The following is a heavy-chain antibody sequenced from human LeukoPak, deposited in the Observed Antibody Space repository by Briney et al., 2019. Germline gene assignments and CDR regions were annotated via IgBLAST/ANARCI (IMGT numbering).Heavy chain of an antibody. CDR3: ARDCGYDSQRMNYFDY. D-gene: IGHD5-12*01. CDR1: GYTFTAYY. Sequence: GASVKVSCKASGYTFTAYYIHWVRQAPGQGLEWMGWINANSGGTDYAQKFQGRVTMTRDTSLTTAYVELGRLKSDDTAVYYCARDCGYDSQRMNYFDYWGQGTLVTVSS. V-gene: IGHV1-2*02. J-gene: IGHJ4*02. CDR2: INANSGGT.